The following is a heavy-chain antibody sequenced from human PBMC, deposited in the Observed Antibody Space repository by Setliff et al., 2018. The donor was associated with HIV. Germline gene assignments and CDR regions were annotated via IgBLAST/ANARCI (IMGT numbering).Heavy chain of an antibody. V-gene: IGHV3-23*01. CDR1: RFSFRHCP. J-gene: IGHJ3*02. CDR2: ISGRGTNT. CDR3: ARNRNYYDSSRPFDI. D-gene: IGHD3-22*01. Sequence: GSLRLSCVASRFSFRHCPMSWVRQAPGKGLEWVSAISGRGTNTYYADSVKGRFTISRDNAKSSLYLQMNSLRAQDTAVYYCARNRNYYDSSRPFDIWGQGTMVTVSS.